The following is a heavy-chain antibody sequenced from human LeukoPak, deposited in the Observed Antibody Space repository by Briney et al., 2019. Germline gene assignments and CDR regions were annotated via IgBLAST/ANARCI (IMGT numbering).Heavy chain of an antibody. Sequence: SGGSLRLSCAASGFTFSSYSMSWVRQAPGKGLEWVSSISSSSNYIYYADSVKGRFTISRDNAKNSLYLQMNSLRAEDTAVYYCARGQSGFDLWGRGTLVTVSS. CDR1: GFTFSSYS. V-gene: IGHV3-21*01. CDR3: ARGQSGFDL. J-gene: IGHJ2*01. CDR2: ISSSSNYI. D-gene: IGHD1-26*01.